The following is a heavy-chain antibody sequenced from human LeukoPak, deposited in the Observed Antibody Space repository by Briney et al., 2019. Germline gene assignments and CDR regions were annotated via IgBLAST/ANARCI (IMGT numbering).Heavy chain of an antibody. Sequence: ASVKVSCKASGYTFTGYYMHWVRQAPGQGLEWMGRINPNSGGTNYAQKFQGRVTMTRDTSISTAYMELSRLRSDDTAVYYCARAPIGSYGYGYWGQGTLVTVSS. D-gene: IGHD5-18*01. CDR3: ARAPIGSYGYGY. J-gene: IGHJ4*02. CDR2: INPNSGGT. V-gene: IGHV1-2*06. CDR1: GYTFTGYY.